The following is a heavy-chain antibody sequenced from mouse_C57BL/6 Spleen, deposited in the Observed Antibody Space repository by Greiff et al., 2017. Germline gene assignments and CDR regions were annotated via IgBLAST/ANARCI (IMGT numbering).Heavy chain of an antibody. Sequence: VQLQQSGPELVKPGASVKISCKASGYAFSSSWMNWVKQRPGKGLEWIGRIYPGDGDTNYNGKFKGKATLTADKSSSTAYMQLSSLTSEDSAVYFCARWLTTVVATPNAMDYWGQVTSVTVSS. CDR2: IYPGDGDT. V-gene: IGHV1-82*01. CDR3: ARWLTTVVATPNAMDY. J-gene: IGHJ4*01. CDR1: GYAFSSSW. D-gene: IGHD1-1*01.